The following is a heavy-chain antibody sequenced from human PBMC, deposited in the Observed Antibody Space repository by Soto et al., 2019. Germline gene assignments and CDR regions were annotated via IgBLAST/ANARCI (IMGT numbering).Heavy chain of an antibody. CDR3: AREGYSFKPLDY. Sequence: QVQLQQWGAGLLKPSETLSLTCAVYGGSFSGYYWSWIRQPPGKGLEWIGEINHSGSTNYNPSLKSRVTISVDTSKNQFSLKLSSVTAADTAVYYCAREGYSFKPLDYWGQGTLVTVSS. D-gene: IGHD5-18*01. CDR1: GGSFSGYY. J-gene: IGHJ4*02. V-gene: IGHV4-34*01. CDR2: INHSGST.